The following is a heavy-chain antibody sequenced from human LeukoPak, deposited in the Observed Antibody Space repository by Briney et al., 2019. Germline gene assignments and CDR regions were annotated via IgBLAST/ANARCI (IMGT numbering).Heavy chain of an antibody. CDR1: GFPFRRYR. J-gene: IGHJ4*02. CDR3: ARVSTMVRGVHFYY. CDR2: ISSSSSYI. D-gene: IGHD3-10*01. V-gene: IGHV3-21*01. Sequence: PGGSLRLSCAASGFPFRRYRMHWVRQAPGKGLEGVSSISSSSSYILCADPVRGRFPISKDNANNSLYLQMNSLRAEDTAVYYCARVSTMVRGVHFYYWGQGTLVTVSS.